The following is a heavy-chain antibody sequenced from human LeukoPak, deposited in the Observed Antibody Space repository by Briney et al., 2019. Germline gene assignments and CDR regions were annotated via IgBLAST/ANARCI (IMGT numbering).Heavy chain of an antibody. J-gene: IGHJ4*02. V-gene: IGHV1-2*02. CDR1: GYTFTGYY. CDR2: INPNSGGT. Sequence: GASVKVSCKASGYTFTGYYMHWVRQAPGQGLEWMGWINPNSGGTNYAQKFQGRVTMTRDTSISTAYMELSRLRSDDTAVYYCAKKAKTGTTTPYHDYWGQGTLVTVSS. D-gene: IGHD1-1*01. CDR3: AKKAKTGTTTPYHDY.